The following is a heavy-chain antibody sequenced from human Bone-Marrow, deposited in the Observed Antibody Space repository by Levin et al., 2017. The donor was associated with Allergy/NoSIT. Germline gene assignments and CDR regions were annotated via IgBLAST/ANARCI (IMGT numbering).Heavy chain of an antibody. CDR3: AKVGGSDFGYSLHY. D-gene: IGHD5-18*01. V-gene: IGHV3-30*18. J-gene: IGHJ4*02. Sequence: PGGSLRLSCAASGFRFSDFGIHWVRQAPGKGLEWVAVISYDGSEKHYADSVKGRFTISRDNSKNTVYLQINSLRPEDTAVYYCAKVGGSDFGYSLHYWGQGTVVTVSS. CDR1: GFRFSDFG. CDR2: ISYDGSEK.